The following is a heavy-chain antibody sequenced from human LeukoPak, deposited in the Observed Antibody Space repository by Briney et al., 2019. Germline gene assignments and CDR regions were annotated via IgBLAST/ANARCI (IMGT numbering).Heavy chain of an antibody. J-gene: IGHJ4*02. V-gene: IGHV3-66*02. CDR3: ARGICSSTCCHFEH. CDR1: GFTVSSNY. Sequence: GGSLRLSCAVSGFTVSSNYMTWGRQAPGKGREWVSLIYSGGSTYSGDSLKGRFPISRVNSKKPPFSQMKSLAVEGTAGHYCARGICSSTCCHFEHWGQGTLVTVSS. CDR2: IYSGGST. D-gene: IGHD2/OR15-2a*01.